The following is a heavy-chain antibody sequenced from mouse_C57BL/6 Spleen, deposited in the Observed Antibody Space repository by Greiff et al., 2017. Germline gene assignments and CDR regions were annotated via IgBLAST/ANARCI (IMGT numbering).Heavy chain of an antibody. D-gene: IGHD1-1*01. J-gene: IGHJ4*01. CDR2: IYPGGGDT. CDR1: GYAFSSSW. V-gene: IGHV1-82*01. CDR3: ARSRDDSYAGAMEY. Sequence: QVQLQQSGPELVKPGASVKISCKASGYAFSSSWMNWVKQRPGQGLEWIGRIYPGGGDTNYNGKFKGKATLTADKSSSTAYMQLSSLTSEDSAVYYCARSRDDSYAGAMEYWGQGTSVTVSS.